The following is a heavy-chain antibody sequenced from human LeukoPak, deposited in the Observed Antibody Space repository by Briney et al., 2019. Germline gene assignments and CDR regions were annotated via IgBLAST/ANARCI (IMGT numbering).Heavy chain of an antibody. CDR2: INLDGNDK. D-gene: IGHD3-10*01. Sequence: GGSLRLSCAASGFIFSSHWMSWVRQAPGKGLEWVANINLDGNDKNYVDSVKGRFTISRDNAKNSLYLQMNSLRAEDTAVYYCARDGNYGTPVGDNYHYMDVWGKGTTVTVSS. CDR3: ARDGNYGTPVGDNYHYMDV. V-gene: IGHV3-7*01. J-gene: IGHJ6*03. CDR1: GFIFSSHW.